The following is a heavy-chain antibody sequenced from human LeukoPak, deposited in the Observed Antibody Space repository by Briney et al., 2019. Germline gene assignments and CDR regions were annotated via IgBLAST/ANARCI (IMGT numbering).Heavy chain of an antibody. Sequence: GGSPRLSCAASGFTFSSYWMSWVRQAPGKGLEWVANIKQDGSEKYYVDSVKGRFTISRDNAKNSLYLQMNSLRAEDTAVYYCARDRRNYYDSSGYYDYWGQGTLVTVSS. V-gene: IGHV3-7*01. D-gene: IGHD3-22*01. CDR1: GFTFSSYW. CDR2: IKQDGSEK. J-gene: IGHJ4*02. CDR3: ARDRRNYYDSSGYYDY.